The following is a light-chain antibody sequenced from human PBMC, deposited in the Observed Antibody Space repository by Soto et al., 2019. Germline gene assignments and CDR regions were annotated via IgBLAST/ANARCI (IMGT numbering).Light chain of an antibody. CDR3: QRTNIWPRT. V-gene: IGKV3-15*01. CDR2: DVS. Sequence: EIVMTQSPATLSVSPGERATLSCRASQSVSSNLAWYQQKPGQAPRLLIYDVSTRATGIPARVRGSGSGTEFTRNVSGLQSEDLAVYYCQRTNIWPRTFGQGTKVEMK. J-gene: IGKJ1*01. CDR1: QSVSSN.